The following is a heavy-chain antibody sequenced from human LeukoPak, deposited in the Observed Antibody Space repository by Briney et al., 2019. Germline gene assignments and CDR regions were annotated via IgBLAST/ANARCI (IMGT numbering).Heavy chain of an antibody. CDR2: ISACNGNT. CDR1: GYTFTSYG. V-gene: IGHV1-18*01. D-gene: IGHD3-22*01. CDR3: ARTDYYDSSGSPSDY. J-gene: IGHJ4*02. Sequence: ASVKVSCKASGYTFTSYGISWVRQAPGQGLEWMGWISACNGNTNYAQKLQGRVTMTTDTSTSTAYMELRSLRSDDTAVYYCARTDYYDSSGSPSDYWGQGTLVTVSS.